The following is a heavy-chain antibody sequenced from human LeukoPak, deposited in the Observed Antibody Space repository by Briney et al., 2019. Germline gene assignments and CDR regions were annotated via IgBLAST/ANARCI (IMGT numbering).Heavy chain of an antibody. V-gene: IGHV3-30*02. CDR3: AKALLTGYPNWFDP. CDR1: GFTFSSYW. J-gene: IGHJ5*02. D-gene: IGHD3-9*01. Sequence: GGSLRLSCAASGFTFSSYWMSWVRQAPGKGLEWVAFIRYDGSNKYYADSVKGRFTISRDNSKNTPYLQMNSLRAEDTAVYYCAKALLTGYPNWFDPWGQGTLVTVSS. CDR2: IRYDGSNK.